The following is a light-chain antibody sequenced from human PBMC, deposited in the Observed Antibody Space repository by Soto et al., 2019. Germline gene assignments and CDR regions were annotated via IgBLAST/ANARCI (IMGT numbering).Light chain of an antibody. Sequence: QSALTQPPSASGSPGQSVAISCTGTSSDVGGYNYVSWYQQHPGKAPKLMIYEVNKRPSGVPDRFSGSKSGNTASLTVSGLQAEDEADYYCCSYARGDIFVFGGGTKLTVL. CDR3: CSYARGDIFV. J-gene: IGLJ2*01. V-gene: IGLV2-8*01. CDR2: EVN. CDR1: SSDVGGYNY.